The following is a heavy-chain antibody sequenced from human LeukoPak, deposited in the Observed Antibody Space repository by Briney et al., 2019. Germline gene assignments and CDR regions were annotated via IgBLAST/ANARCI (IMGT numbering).Heavy chain of an antibody. V-gene: IGHV4-39*07. CDR1: GGSISSSSYY. Sequence: PSETLSLTCTVSGGSISSSSYYWGWIRQPPGKGLEWIGSIYYSGSTYYNPSLKSRVTISVDTSKNQFSLKLSSVTAADTAVYYCARGDDGTYWYFDLWGRGTLVTVSS. CDR3: ARGDDGTYWYFDL. J-gene: IGHJ2*01. CDR2: IYYSGST. D-gene: IGHD5-24*01.